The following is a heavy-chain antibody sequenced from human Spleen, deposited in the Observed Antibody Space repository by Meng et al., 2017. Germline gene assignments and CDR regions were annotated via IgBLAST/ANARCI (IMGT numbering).Heavy chain of an antibody. CDR3: ARGPTTMAHDFDY. D-gene: IGHD4-11*01. CDR2: INHSGST. J-gene: IGHJ4*02. CDR1: GGSFSDYY. Sequence: GQLKHGGAGLLKASETLSLPCVVSGGSFSDYYWSWIRQPPGKGLEWIGEINHSGSTNYNPSLESRATISVDTSQNNLSLKLSSVTAADSAVYYCARGPTTMAHDFDYWGQGTLVTASS. V-gene: IGHV4-34*01.